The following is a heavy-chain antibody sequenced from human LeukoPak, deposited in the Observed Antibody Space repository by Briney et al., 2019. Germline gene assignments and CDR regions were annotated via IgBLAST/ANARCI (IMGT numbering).Heavy chain of an antibody. D-gene: IGHD1-1*01. V-gene: IGHV4-39*01. CDR2: VYNTGST. Sequence: PSETLSLTCSVSGGSMSSENEYWGWIRQTPGKGLEWIGSVYNTGSTDYNPSLKRRFSISIDTSKNQFSLKVTSVTAADTAVYYCARHILEEHWFDPWGLGTPVIVSS. J-gene: IGHJ5*02. CDR3: ARHILEEHWFDP. CDR1: GGSMSSENEY.